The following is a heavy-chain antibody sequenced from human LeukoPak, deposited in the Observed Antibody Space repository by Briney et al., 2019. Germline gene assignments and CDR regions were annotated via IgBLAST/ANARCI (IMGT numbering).Heavy chain of an antibody. CDR2: INWNGGST. J-gene: IGHJ6*03. CDR1: GFTFDDYG. D-gene: IGHD6-13*01. CDR3: VRVEQQSSALYYYYYYMDV. V-gene: IGHV3-20*04. Sequence: PGGSLRLSCAASGFTFDDYGMSWVRQATGKGLEWVSGINWNGGSTGYADSVKGRFTISRDNAKNSLYLQMNSLRAEDTALYYCVRVEQQSSALYYYYYYMDVWGKGTTVTVSS.